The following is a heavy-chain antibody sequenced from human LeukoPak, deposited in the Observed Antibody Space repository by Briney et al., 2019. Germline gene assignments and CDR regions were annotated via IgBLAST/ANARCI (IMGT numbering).Heavy chain of an antibody. D-gene: IGHD1-26*01. J-gene: IGHJ4*02. CDR1: GFTFSSYG. CDR3: ARDLGRRTLYYFDY. CDR2: IWYDGSNK. V-gene: IGHV3-33*01. Sequence: PGRSLRLSCAASGFTFSSYGMHWVRQAPGKGLEWVAVIWYDGSNKYYADSVKGRFTISRDNSKNTLYLQMNSLRAEDTAVYYCARDLGRRTLYYFDYWGQGTPVTVSS.